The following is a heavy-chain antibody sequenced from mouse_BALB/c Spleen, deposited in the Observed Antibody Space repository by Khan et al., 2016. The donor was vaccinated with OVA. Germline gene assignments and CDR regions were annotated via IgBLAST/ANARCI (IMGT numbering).Heavy chain of an antibody. CDR3: ARVGYNGTMDC. V-gene: IGHV9-3-1*01. D-gene: IGHD2-14*01. Sequence: QIQLVQSGPELKKPGETVQISCKASGFTFTNYGMNWVKQAPGKGLKWMGWINTYTGEPTFADDFKGRFAFSLETSASTAYLQINSLKNEDTATYVCARVGYNGTMDCWGQGTSLTVSS. CDR1: GFTFTNYG. J-gene: IGHJ4*01. CDR2: INTYTGEP.